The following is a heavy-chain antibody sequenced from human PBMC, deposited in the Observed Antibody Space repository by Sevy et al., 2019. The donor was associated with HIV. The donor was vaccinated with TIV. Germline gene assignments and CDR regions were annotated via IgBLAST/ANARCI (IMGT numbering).Heavy chain of an antibody. CDR1: GFTFSSYA. CDR3: ARDKSSVAGMHYCGMDV. V-gene: IGHV3-30-3*01. J-gene: IGHJ6*02. Sequence: GGSLRLSCAASGFTFSSYAMHWVRQAPGKGLEWVAVISYDGSNKYYADSVKGRFTISRDNSKNTLYLQMNSLRAEDTAVYYCARDKSSVAGMHYCGMDVWGQGTTVTVSS. D-gene: IGHD6-19*01. CDR2: ISYDGSNK.